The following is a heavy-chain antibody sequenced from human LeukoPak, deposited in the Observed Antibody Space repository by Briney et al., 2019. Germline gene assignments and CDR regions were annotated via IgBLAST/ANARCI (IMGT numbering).Heavy chain of an antibody. J-gene: IGHJ4*02. CDR2: ISWNSGKI. Sequence: PGRSLRLSCAASGFSLDDYAMHWVRQAPGKGLEWVSGISWNSGKIGYADSVKGRFTISRDNAKNSLYLQMNSLRAEDTAVYYCAKDFRNGGNSGVVLGYYFNYWGQGTLVTVSS. V-gene: IGHV3-9*01. CDR1: GFSLDDYA. CDR3: AKDFRNGGNSGVVLGYYFNY. D-gene: IGHD4-23*01.